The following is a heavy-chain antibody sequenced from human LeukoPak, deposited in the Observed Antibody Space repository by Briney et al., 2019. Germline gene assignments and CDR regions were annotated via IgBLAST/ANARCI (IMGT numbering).Heavy chain of an antibody. Sequence: GGSLRLSCAASGFTFSSYWVHWVRQAPGKGLVWVSRINSDGSSTSYADSVKGRFAISRGNAKNTLYLQMNSLRAEDTAVYYCARGDYAFDYWGQGTLVTVSS. CDR2: INSDGSST. D-gene: IGHD4-17*01. CDR1: GFTFSSYW. J-gene: IGHJ4*02. CDR3: ARGDYAFDY. V-gene: IGHV3-74*01.